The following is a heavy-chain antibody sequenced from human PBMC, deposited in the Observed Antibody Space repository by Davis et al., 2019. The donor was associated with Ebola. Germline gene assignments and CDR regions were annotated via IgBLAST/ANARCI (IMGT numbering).Heavy chain of an antibody. CDR3: ARGYYDSTGYSNWYFDL. V-gene: IGHV4-34*01. D-gene: IGHD3-22*01. Sequence: PSETLSLTCAVYGGSFSGYYWSWIRQPPGKGLEWIGEINHSGSTNYNPSLKSRVTISVDTSKNQFSLKLSSVTAADTAVYYCARGYYDSTGYSNWYFDLWGRGTLVTVSS. J-gene: IGHJ2*01. CDR1: GGSFSGYY. CDR2: INHSGST.